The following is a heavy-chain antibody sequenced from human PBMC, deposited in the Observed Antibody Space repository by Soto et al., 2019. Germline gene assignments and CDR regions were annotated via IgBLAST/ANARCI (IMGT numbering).Heavy chain of an antibody. V-gene: IGHV3-30*18. J-gene: IGHJ5*02. CDR2: ISYHGSNK. CDR1: GFTFSDYG. D-gene: IGHD6-13*01. Sequence: QVQLVESGGGVVQPGRSLRLSCAASGFTFSDYGMHWVRQAPGKGLEWVAVISYHGSNKYHADSVKGRLTISRDNSKNTLYLQMNSLRPEDTAVYYCAKDLGAIADPPFNWFDPWGQGTLVTVSS. CDR3: AKDLGAIADPPFNWFDP.